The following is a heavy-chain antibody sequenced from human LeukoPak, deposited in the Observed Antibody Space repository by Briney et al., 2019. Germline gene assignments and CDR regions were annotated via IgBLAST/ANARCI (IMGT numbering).Heavy chain of an antibody. V-gene: IGHV4-31*03. CDR3: ARGVSVYYDSSGYYYFDY. CDR2: IDYSGST. Sequence: SETLSLTCTVSGDAISSDAFYWSCFGHHPGKGLEWIGYIDYSGSTSYTPSLKSRPTISVDTSKKQFSLKLRSVTAADTAVYYCARGVSVYYDSSGYYYFDYWGQGTLVTVSS. J-gene: IGHJ4*02. D-gene: IGHD3-22*01. CDR1: GDAISSDAFY.